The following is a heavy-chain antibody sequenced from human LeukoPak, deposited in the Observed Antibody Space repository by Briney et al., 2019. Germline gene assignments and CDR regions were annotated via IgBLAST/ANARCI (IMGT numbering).Heavy chain of an antibody. CDR2: ISSSGSTI. J-gene: IGHJ4*02. V-gene: IGHV3-11*01. CDR3: ATTPPNYYDSSGYYPS. Sequence: GGSLRLSCAASGFTFSDYYMSWIRQAPGKGLEWVSYISSSGSTIYYADFVKGRFTISRDNAKNSLYLQMNSLRAEDTAVYYCATTPPNYYDSSGYYPSWGQGTLVTVSS. CDR1: GFTFSDYY. D-gene: IGHD3-22*01.